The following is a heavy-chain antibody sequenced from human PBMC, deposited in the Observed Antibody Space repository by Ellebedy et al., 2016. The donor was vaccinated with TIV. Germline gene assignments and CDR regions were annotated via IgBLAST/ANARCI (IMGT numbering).Heavy chain of an antibody. CDR1: GCTTSSTNYY. CDR2: IYHSGST. Sequence: SETLSLXXNVSGCTTSSTNYYWGWIRQSPEKGLEWIGSIYHSGSTYYNPSLKSRLTISLDTTKNQFSLRLDSVTAADTAVYYCASSPSGYEIPYWGQGTLVTVSS. V-gene: IGHV4-39*07. CDR3: ASSPSGYEIPY. D-gene: IGHD5-12*01. J-gene: IGHJ4*02.